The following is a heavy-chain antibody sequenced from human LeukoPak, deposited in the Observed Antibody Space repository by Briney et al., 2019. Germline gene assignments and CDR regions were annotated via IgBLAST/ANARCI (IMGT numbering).Heavy chain of an antibody. D-gene: IGHD6-13*01. J-gene: IGHJ4*02. V-gene: IGHV3-21*01. Sequence: RPGGSLRLSCAASGFTFSSYAMHWVRQAPGKGLEWVSSISSSSYIYYADSVKGRFTISRDNAKNSLYLQMSSLRAEDTAVYYCARILAAAGNNFDYWGQGTLVTVSS. CDR2: ISSSSYI. CDR3: ARILAAAGNNFDY. CDR1: GFTFSSYA.